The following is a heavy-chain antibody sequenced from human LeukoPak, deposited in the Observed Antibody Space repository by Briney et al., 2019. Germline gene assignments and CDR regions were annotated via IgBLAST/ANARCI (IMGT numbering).Heavy chain of an antibody. D-gene: IGHD5-18*01. CDR3: ARLNSYGRSYYFDY. J-gene: IGHJ4*02. Sequence: GGSLRLSCAASGFTVSSNFMSWVRQAPGRGLEWVSIIYSGGSTYYADSVKGRFTISRDNSKNTLYLQMNSLRAEDTAVYYCARLNSYGRSYYFDYWGQGTLVTVSS. CDR2: IYSGGST. V-gene: IGHV3-66*01. CDR1: GFTVSSNF.